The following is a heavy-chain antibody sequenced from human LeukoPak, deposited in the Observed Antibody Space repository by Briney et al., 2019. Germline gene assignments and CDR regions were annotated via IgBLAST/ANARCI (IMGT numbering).Heavy chain of an antibody. CDR2: IYTSGST. Sequence: PSETLSLTCTVSGASISSSSYYWGWVRQPRGKGLEWIGRIYTSGSTNYNPSLKSRVTMSVDTSKNQFSLKLSSVTAADTAVYYCARGVRDSSGYFRWYFDLWGRGTPVTVSS. V-gene: IGHV4-39*07. CDR3: ARGVRDSSGYFRWYFDL. CDR1: GASISSSSYY. D-gene: IGHD3-22*01. J-gene: IGHJ2*01.